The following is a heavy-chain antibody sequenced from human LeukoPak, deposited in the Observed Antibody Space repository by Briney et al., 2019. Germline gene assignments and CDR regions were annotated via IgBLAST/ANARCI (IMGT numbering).Heavy chain of an antibody. V-gene: IGHV5-51*01. CDR1: GYSFTSYW. CDR3: ARSNSSSWYRGGGFGY. CDR2: IYPGDSDT. D-gene: IGHD6-13*01. Sequence: GESLKISGKGSGYSFTSYWIGWVRQMPGKGLEWMGIIYPGDSDTRYSPSFQGQVTISADKSISTAYLQWSSLKASDTAMYYCARSNSSSWYRGGGFGYWGQGTLVTVSS. J-gene: IGHJ4*02.